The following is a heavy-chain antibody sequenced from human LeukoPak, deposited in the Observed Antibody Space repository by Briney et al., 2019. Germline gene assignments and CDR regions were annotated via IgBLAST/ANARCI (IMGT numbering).Heavy chain of an antibody. V-gene: IGHV5-51*01. D-gene: IGHD6-13*01. Sequence: GASLKTSCEVSGSTFTRYWIGWARPLPGKRLEWMGIINPYDSDTQYSPSSQGHVIISVDRSITTAYLQWSSLEASDSAMYYCAITGYSSNWEYFWGEGTLVTVSS. CDR3: AITGYSSNWEYF. CDR1: GSTFTRYW. CDR2: INPYDSDT. J-gene: IGHJ4*02.